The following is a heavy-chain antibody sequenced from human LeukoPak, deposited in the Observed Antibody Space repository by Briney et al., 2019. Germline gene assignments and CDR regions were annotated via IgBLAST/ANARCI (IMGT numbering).Heavy chain of an antibody. D-gene: IGHD3-10*01. Sequence: QPGGSLRLSCAASGFTFSTYSMNWIRQAPGKGLEWVSYISDSGRTTYYADSVKGRFTISRDNGKNSLYLQMNSLRVEDTAVYYCARDRAPGLGESSNRSPDFWGQGTLVAVSS. V-gene: IGHV3-48*04. CDR3: ARDRAPGLGESSNRSPDF. J-gene: IGHJ4*02. CDR1: GFTFSTYS. CDR2: ISDSGRTT.